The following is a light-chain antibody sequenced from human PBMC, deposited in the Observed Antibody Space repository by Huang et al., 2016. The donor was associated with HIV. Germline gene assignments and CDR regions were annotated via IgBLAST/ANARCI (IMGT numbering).Light chain of an antibody. CDR1: QAINSY. CDR3: QQLDSYPRT. V-gene: IGKV1-9*01. CDR2: KAS. J-gene: IGKJ2*01. Sequence: IQLTQSPSSLSASVGDRVTITCRTSQAINSYLAWYQQKQGKAPKLMIYKASTLQSGVPSRFSGSGSGTDFTLTISSLQPEDFATYYCQQLDSYPRTFGQGTKLDIK.